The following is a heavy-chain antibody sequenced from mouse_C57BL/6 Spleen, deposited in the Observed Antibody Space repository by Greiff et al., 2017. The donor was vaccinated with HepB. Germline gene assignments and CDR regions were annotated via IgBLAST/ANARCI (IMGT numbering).Heavy chain of an antibody. CDR2: ISSGSSTI. Sequence: EVMLVESGGGLVKPGGSLKLSCAASGFTFSDYGMHWVRQAPEKGLEWVAYISSGSSTIYYADTVKGRFTISRDNAKNTLFLQMTSLRSEDTAMYYCASVYDGYYGEGYYAMDYWGQGTSVTVSS. D-gene: IGHD2-3*01. CDR1: GFTFSDYG. J-gene: IGHJ4*01. CDR3: ASVYDGYYGEGYYAMDY. V-gene: IGHV5-17*01.